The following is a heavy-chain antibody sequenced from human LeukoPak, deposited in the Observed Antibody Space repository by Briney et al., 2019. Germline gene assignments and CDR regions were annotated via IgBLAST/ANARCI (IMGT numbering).Heavy chain of an antibody. D-gene: IGHD2-15*01. Sequence: ASVKVSCKASGYTFTYYYMHWVRQAPGQGLEWIGWINPNSGGTNYAHKFQGRVTITRDTSISTAYMDLSRLRSDDTAVYYCARELPRWYFDYWGQGTLVTVSS. CDR2: INPNSGGT. J-gene: IGHJ4*02. V-gene: IGHV1-2*02. CDR1: GYTFTYYY. CDR3: ARELPRWYFDY.